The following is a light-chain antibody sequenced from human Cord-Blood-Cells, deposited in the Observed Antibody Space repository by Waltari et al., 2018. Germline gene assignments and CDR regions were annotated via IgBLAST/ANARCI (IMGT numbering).Light chain of an antibody. CDR3: CSYAGRGTQV. Sequence: QSALTQPASVSGSPGQSITISCTGTSSDVGSYNLVSWYQQPPGEAPKLRIYEGSKRPSGVSTSFAGSEYGKSASLTSSGLQAEDEVDYCCCSYAGRGTQVFGGGTKRAVL. V-gene: IGLV2-23*01. CDR2: EGS. CDR1: SSDVGSYNL. J-gene: IGLJ3*02.